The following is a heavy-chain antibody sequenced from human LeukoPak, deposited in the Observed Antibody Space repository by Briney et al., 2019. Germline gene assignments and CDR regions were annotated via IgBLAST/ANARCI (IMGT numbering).Heavy chain of an antibody. V-gene: IGHV4-4*07. CDR3: QMVVAAPHYYYYYMDV. Sequence: SETLSLTCTVSGGSISSYYWSWIRQPAGKGLERIGRIYTSGSTNYNPSLKSRVTISVDTSKNQFSLKLSSVTAADTAVYYCQMVVAAPHYYYYYMDVWGKGTTVTVSS. D-gene: IGHD2-15*01. CDR1: GGSISSYY. CDR2: IYTSGST. J-gene: IGHJ6*03.